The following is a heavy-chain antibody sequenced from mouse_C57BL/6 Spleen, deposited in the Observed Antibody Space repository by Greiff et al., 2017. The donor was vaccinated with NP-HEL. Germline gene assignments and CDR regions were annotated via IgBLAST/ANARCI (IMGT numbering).Heavy chain of an antibody. Sequence: EVKLMESGGGLVQPKGSLKLSCAASGFSFNTYAMNWVRQAPGKGLEWVARIRSKSNNYATYYADSVKDRFTISRDDSESMLYLQMNNLKTEDTAMYYCVRQGSYDYAWFAYWGQGTLVTVSA. D-gene: IGHD2-4*01. J-gene: IGHJ3*01. CDR2: IRSKSNNYAT. CDR3: VRQGSYDYAWFAY. V-gene: IGHV10-1*01. CDR1: GFSFNTYA.